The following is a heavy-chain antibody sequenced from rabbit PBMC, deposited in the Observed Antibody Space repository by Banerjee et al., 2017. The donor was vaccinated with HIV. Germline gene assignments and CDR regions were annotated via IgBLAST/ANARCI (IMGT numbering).Heavy chain of an antibody. Sequence: SSSYWICWVRQAPGKGLEWIACIYTGSGSALYVSWAKGRFTISRSTSLNTVDLKMTSLTAADTATYFCARDLAGVIGWNFNLWGPGTLVTVS. CDR1: SSSYW. V-gene: IGHV1S43*01. J-gene: IGHJ4*01. D-gene: IGHD4-1*01. CDR2: IYTGSGSA. CDR3: ARDLAGVIGWNFNL.